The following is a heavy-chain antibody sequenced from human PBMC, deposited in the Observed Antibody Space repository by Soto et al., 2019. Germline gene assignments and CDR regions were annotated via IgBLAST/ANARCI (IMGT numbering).Heavy chain of an antibody. V-gene: IGHV3-30*03. Sequence: QVQLVESGGGVVQPGRSLRLSCAASGFTFSSYGMHWVRQAPGKGLEWVAVISYDGSNKYYADSMKGRFTISRDNSKNTLYLQMNSLRAEDTAVYYCATDHDDYGDYFTLWGRGTLVTVSS. D-gene: IGHD4-17*01. CDR1: GFTFSSYG. CDR2: ISYDGSNK. J-gene: IGHJ2*01. CDR3: ATDHDDYGDYFTL.